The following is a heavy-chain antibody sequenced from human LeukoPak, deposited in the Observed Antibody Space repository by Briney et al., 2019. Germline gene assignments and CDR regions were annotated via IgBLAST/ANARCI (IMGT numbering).Heavy chain of an antibody. CDR3: AKQPGSGLFILP. J-gene: IGHJ4*02. Sequence: SETLSLTCSVSGVSISSSNSYWGWIRQPPGKGLKWIGSIYYTGNTYYNASLKSRVTISIDTSKNQFSLKLTSVTATDTAVYYCAKQPGSGLFILPGGQGTLVTVSS. D-gene: IGHD3/OR15-3a*01. V-gene: IGHV4-39*01. CDR1: GVSISSSNSY. CDR2: IYYTGNT.